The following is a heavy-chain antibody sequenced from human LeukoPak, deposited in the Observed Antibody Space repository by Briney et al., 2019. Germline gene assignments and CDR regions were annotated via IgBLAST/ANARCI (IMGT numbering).Heavy chain of an antibody. J-gene: IGHJ6*02. CDR3: ARSPPTYCSGGSCYYYGMDV. D-gene: IGHD2-15*01. Sequence: SETLSLTCTVSGGSISSYYWSWIRQPPGKGLEWIGYIYYSGCTNYNPSLKSRVTISVDTSKNQFSLKLSSVTAADTAVYYCARSPPTYCSGGSCYYYGMDVWGQGTTVTVSS. CDR1: GGSISSYY. CDR2: IYYSGCT. V-gene: IGHV4-59*08.